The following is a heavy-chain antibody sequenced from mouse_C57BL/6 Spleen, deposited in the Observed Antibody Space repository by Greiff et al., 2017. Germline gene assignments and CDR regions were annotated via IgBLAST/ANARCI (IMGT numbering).Heavy chain of an antibody. D-gene: IGHD4-1*01. CDR1: GYAFSSYW. V-gene: IGHV1-80*01. J-gene: IGHJ4*01. CDR3: ARGNWDVGYAMDY. Sequence: VKVVESGAELVKPGASVKISCKASGYAFSSYWMNWVKQRPGKGLEWIGQIYPGDGDTNYNGKFKGKATLTADKSSSTAYMQLSSLTSEDSAVYFCARGNWDVGYAMDYWGQGTSVTVSS. CDR2: IYPGDGDT.